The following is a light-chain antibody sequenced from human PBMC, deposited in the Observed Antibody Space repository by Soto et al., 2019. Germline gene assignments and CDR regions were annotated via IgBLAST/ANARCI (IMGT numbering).Light chain of an antibody. CDR2: GAN. Sequence: DIQLTQSPSSLSASVGDRITITCRSSQSISRYLNWYQQRPGTAPKVLIFGANSLQSGVPSGFSGSGSGTDFTLTISSLQPEDFATYYCQQANSFPRTFGGGTKVDIK. CDR3: QQANSFPRT. J-gene: IGKJ4*01. CDR1: QSISRY. V-gene: IGKV1-39*01.